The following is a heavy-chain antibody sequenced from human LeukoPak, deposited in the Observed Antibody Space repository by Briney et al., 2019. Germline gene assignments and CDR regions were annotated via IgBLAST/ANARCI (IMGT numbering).Heavy chain of an antibody. CDR1: GYTFTSYD. Sequence: ASVKVSCKASGYTFTSYDINCVREAPGQGLEWMGWMNPNSGNTGYAQKFQGRVTMTRNTSMSTAYMELSSLRSEDTAVYYCARGTYRFGELLKGGYGRGYYFDYWGQGTLVTVSS. CDR2: MNPNSGNT. D-gene: IGHD3-10*01. J-gene: IGHJ4*02. V-gene: IGHV1-8*01. CDR3: ARGTYRFGELLKGGYGRGYYFDY.